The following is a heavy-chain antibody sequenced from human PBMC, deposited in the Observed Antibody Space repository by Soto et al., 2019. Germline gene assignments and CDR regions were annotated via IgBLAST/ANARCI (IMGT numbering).Heavy chain of an antibody. Sequence: GGSLRLSCAASGFTFSTYWMSWVRQAPGKGLEWVGNIRQDGSGENYVDSVKGRFTISRDNANHSLYLQMNSLRAEDTAVYYCARDRGPPRYLYYGMDVWGQGTTVTVSS. V-gene: IGHV3-7*01. CDR3: ARDRGPPRYLYYGMDV. D-gene: IGHD3-10*01. J-gene: IGHJ6*02. CDR2: IRQDGSGE. CDR1: GFTFSTYW.